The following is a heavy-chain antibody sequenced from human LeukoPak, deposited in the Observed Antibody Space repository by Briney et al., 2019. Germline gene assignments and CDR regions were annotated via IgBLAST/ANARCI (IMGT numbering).Heavy chain of an antibody. CDR3: ARDRGNSYYYDS. Sequence: GGSLRLSCAASGFRFSSQWMSWVRQAPGKGLEWVSSISSSSSYIYYADSVKGRFTISRDNAKNSLYLQMNSLRAEDTAVYYCARDRGNSYYYDSWGQGTLVTVSS. CDR1: GFRFSSQW. D-gene: IGHD3-22*01. CDR2: ISSSSSYI. V-gene: IGHV3-21*01. J-gene: IGHJ4*02.